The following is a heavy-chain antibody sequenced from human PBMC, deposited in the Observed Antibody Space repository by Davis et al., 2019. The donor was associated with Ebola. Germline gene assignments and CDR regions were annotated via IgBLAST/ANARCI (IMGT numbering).Heavy chain of an antibody. CDR1: GFTFSSYG. V-gene: IGHV3-23*01. Sequence: GGSLRLSCAASGFTFSSYGMHWVRQAPGKGLEWVSAISGSGGSTYYADSVKGRFTISRDNSKNTLYLQMNSLRAEDTAVYYCAKSVTMVRGGWSDYWGQGTLVTVSS. CDR2: ISGSGGST. J-gene: IGHJ4*02. D-gene: IGHD3-10*01. CDR3: AKSVTMVRGGWSDY.